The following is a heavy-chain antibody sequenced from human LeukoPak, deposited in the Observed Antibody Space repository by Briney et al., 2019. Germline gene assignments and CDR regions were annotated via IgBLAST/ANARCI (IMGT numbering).Heavy chain of an antibody. CDR2: INMDGFSI. J-gene: IGHJ4*02. CDR3: AKAARGAARLPFSDY. D-gene: IGHD6-6*01. Sequence: GGSLRLSCAASGFTFSSYWMYWVRQAPGKGLVWVSRINMDGFSISYADSVKGRFTISRDNSKNTLYLQMNSLRAEDTAVYYCAKAARGAARLPFSDYWGQGTLVTVSS. CDR1: GFTFSSYW. V-gene: IGHV3-74*01.